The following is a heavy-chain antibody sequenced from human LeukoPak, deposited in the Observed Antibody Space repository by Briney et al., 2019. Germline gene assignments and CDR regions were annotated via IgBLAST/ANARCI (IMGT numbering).Heavy chain of an antibody. CDR2: INPSGGST. V-gene: IGHV1-46*01. CDR1: GYTFTGYY. Sequence: ASVKVSCKASGYTFTGYYMNRVRQAPGQGLEWMGIINPSGGSTSYAQKFQGRVTMTRDTSTSTVYMELSSLRSEDTAVYYCARGGSGWYGDYWGQGTLVTVSS. D-gene: IGHD6-19*01. J-gene: IGHJ4*02. CDR3: ARGGSGWYGDY.